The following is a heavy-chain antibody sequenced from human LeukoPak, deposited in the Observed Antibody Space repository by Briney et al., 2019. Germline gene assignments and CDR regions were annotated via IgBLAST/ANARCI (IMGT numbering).Heavy chain of an antibody. J-gene: IGHJ4*02. Sequence: SETLSLTCAVSGYSISSGYYWGWMRQPPGKRLEWIGSIHYSGSTYYNPSLKSRVTISVDTSKNQFSLNLRSVTAADTAVYYCARDPWLGHFHDSSGSSGYPVGIYWGQGALVTVSS. CDR1: GYSISSGYY. D-gene: IGHD3-22*01. CDR3: ARDPWLGHFHDSSGSSGYPVGIY. CDR2: IHYSGST. V-gene: IGHV4-38-2*02.